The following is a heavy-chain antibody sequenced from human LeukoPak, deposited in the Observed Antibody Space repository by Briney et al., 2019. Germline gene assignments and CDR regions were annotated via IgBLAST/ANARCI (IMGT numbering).Heavy chain of an antibody. Sequence: GASVKVSCKASGGTFSSYAISWVRQAPGQGLERMGGIIPIFGTANYAQKFQGRVTITADESTSTAYMELSSLRSEDTAVYYCASLYSSSSYYYGMDVWGQGTTVTVSS. CDR3: ASLYSSSSYYYGMDV. D-gene: IGHD6-6*01. CDR1: GGTFSSYA. J-gene: IGHJ6*02. CDR2: IIPIFGTA. V-gene: IGHV1-69*13.